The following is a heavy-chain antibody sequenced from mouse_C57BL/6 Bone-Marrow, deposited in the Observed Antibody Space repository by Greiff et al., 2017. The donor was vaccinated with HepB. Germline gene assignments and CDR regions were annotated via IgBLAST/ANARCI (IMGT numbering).Heavy chain of an antibody. D-gene: IGHD2-4*01. CDR3: ARRCYEYGAWFAY. J-gene: IGHJ3*01. V-gene: IGHV1-85*01. CDR2: IYHRDGST. CDR1: GYTFTSYD. Sequence: VQLQQSGPGLVKPGASVKLSCKASGYTFTSYDITWVKQRPGQGLEWIGWIYHRDGSTKYEDKLKGKATMTVDTSSSTAYMELHSLTSEDSAVYFCARRCYEYGAWFAYWDQGTLVTVSA.